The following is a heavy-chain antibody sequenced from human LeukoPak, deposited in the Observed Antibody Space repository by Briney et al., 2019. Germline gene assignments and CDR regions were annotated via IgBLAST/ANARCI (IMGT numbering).Heavy chain of an antibody. V-gene: IGHV3-30*02. J-gene: IGHJ4*02. CDR1: GFTFSSYG. CDR3: ASLGQGEYVIVGATMDY. Sequence: PGGSLRLSCAASGFTFSSYGMHWVRQAPGKGLEWVAFIRYDGSNKYYADSVKGRFTISRDNSKNTLYLQMNSLRAEDTAVYYCASLGQGEYVIVGATMDYWGQGTLATVSS. D-gene: IGHD1-26*01. CDR2: IRYDGSNK.